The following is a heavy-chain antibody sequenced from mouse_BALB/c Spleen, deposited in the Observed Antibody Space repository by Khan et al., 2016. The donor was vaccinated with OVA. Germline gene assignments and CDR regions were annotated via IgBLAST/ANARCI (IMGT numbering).Heavy chain of an antibody. V-gene: IGHV3-2*02. CDR3: ARIYGGDFDY. J-gene: IGHJ2*01. D-gene: IGHD1-1*01. CDR1: GYSITSDYA. Sequence: EVKLLESGPGLVKPSQSLSLTCTVTGYSITSDYARNWIRQFPGNKLEWMGFISYSGNTNYNPSLQSRTSITRDTSKNQFFLQLNSVTTEDTATYYCARIYGGDFDYWGQGTTLTVSS. CDR2: ISYSGNT.